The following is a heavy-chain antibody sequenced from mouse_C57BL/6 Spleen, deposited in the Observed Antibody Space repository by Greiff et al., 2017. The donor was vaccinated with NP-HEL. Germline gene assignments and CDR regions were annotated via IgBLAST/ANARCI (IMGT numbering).Heavy chain of an antibody. J-gene: IGHJ1*03. Sequence: EVKVEESGGGLVKPGGSLKLSCAASGFTFSDYGMHWVRQAPEKGLEWVAYISSGSSTIYYADTVKGRFTISRDNAKNTLFLQMTSLRSEDTAMYYCARRYGSTDWYCDVWGTGTTVTVSA. CDR3: ARRYGSTDWYCDV. CDR1: GFTFSDYG. CDR2: ISSGSSTI. V-gene: IGHV5-17*01. D-gene: IGHD1-1*01.